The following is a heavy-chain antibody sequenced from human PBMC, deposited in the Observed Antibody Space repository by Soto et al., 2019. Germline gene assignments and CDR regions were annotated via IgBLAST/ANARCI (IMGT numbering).Heavy chain of an antibody. CDR2: INPSGGST. V-gene: IGHV1-46*01. CDR3: ARDKGGGEYYYDSSGYLDY. J-gene: IGHJ4*02. CDR1: GYTFTSYY. Sequence: ASVKVSCKASGYTFTSYYMHWVRQAPGQGLEWMGIINPSGGSTSYAQKFQGRVTMTRDTSTSTVYMELSSLRSEDTAVYYCARDKGGGEYYYDSSGYLDYWGQGTLVTVSS. D-gene: IGHD3-22*01.